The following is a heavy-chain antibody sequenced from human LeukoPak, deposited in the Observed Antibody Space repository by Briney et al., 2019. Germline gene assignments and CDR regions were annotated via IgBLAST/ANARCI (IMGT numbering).Heavy chain of an antibody. CDR2: ISSNGGST. J-gene: IGHJ3*02. CDR3: ARDCGSSRWRAFDI. Sequence: PGGSLRLSCAASGFTFSSYAMHWVRQAPGKGLEYVSAISSNGGSTYYANSVKGRFTISRDNSKNTLYLQMGSLRAEDMAVYYCARDCGSSRWRAFDIWGQGTMVTVSS. CDR1: GFTFSSYA. V-gene: IGHV3-64*01. D-gene: IGHD1-26*01.